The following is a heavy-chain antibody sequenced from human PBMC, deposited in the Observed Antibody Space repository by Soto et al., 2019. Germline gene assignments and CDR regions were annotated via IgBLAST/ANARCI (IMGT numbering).Heavy chain of an antibody. D-gene: IGHD1-26*01. J-gene: IGHJ4*02. CDR1: GYTFSDSA. CDR2: IRSKANSYET. CDR3: ARLWSEREPNFDY. Sequence: EVQLVESGGGLVQPGGSLKLSCAASGYTFSDSAIHWVRQASGKGLEWVGGIRSKANSYETVYAASVRGRFTISRDDSQNTAYLQMNSLKTEDTAVYYCARLWSEREPNFDYWGQGTLVSVSS. V-gene: IGHV3-73*02.